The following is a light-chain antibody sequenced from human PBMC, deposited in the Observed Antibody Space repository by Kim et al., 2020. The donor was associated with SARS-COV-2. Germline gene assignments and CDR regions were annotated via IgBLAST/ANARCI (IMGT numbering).Light chain of an antibody. CDR2: DAA. V-gene: IGKV3-11*01. CDR3: QQRSNWPSIT. Sequence: SPGERATLSCRASQSVFNYLTWYQQKPGQPPRLLIYDAAKRATGVPARFSGSGSGTHFTLTISSLQPEDFAVYFCQQRSNWPSITFGHETRREIK. CDR1: QSVFNY. J-gene: IGKJ5*01.